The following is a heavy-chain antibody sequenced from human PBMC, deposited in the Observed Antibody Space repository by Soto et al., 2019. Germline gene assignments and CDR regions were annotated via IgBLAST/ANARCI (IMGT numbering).Heavy chain of an antibody. Sequence: EVQLLESGGGLVQPGGSLRLSCAASGFTFSSYAMNWVRQAPGKGLEWVSGISGSGDNTYYAVSVKGRFTISRDNSKNTQYVQMYSLRAKDMAIYYCAKGGVRGGSFNTRGDYRGQGTLVTVSS. J-gene: IGHJ4*02. CDR2: ISGSGDNT. D-gene: IGHD2-15*01. CDR3: AKGGVRGGSFNTRGDY. V-gene: IGHV3-23*01. CDR1: GFTFSSYA.